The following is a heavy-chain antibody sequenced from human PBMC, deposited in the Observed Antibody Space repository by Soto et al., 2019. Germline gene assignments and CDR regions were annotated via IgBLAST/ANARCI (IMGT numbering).Heavy chain of an antibody. CDR1: GYSFTSYW. CDR2: IDPSDSYT. D-gene: IGHD3-22*01. V-gene: IGHV5-10-1*01. Sequence: PGESLKISCKGSGYSFTSYWISWVRQMPGKGLEWMGRIDPSDSYTNYSPSFQGHVTISADKSISTAYPQWSSLKASDTAMFYCASDFYYYSSGYSPNYYYYGMDVWGQGTTVTVSS. CDR3: ASDFYYYSSGYSPNYYYYGMDV. J-gene: IGHJ6*02.